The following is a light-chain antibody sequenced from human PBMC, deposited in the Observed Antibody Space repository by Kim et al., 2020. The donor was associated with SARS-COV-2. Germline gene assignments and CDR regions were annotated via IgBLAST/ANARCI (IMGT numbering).Light chain of an antibody. CDR1: SANIGSNT. Sequence: QRVTISCSGSSANIGSNTVNWYQQLPGTAPKLLIYSNNQRPSGVPDRFSGSKSGTSASLAISGLKSEDEADYYCAAWDDSLNGFVVFGGGTQLTVL. V-gene: IGLV1-44*01. CDR2: SNN. CDR3: AAWDDSLNGFVV. J-gene: IGLJ2*01.